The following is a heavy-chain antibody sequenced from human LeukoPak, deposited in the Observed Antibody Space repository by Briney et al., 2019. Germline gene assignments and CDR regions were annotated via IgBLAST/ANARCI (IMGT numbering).Heavy chain of an antibody. Sequence: PSETLSLTCTVSGYSISSGYYWGWIRQPPGKGLEWIGSINHSGSTNYNPSLKSRVTISVDTSKNQFSLKLSSVAAADTAVYYCARQGYIVVVPAAPNGDAFDIWGQGTMVTVSS. V-gene: IGHV4-38-2*02. J-gene: IGHJ3*02. CDR1: GYSISSGYY. CDR3: ARQGYIVVVPAAPNGDAFDI. CDR2: INHSGST. D-gene: IGHD2-2*01.